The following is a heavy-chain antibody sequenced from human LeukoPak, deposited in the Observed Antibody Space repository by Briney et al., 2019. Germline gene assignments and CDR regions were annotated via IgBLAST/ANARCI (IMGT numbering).Heavy chain of an antibody. CDR3: ARGVDGDYRYYYYYYMDV. V-gene: IGHV1-2*02. CDR1: GYTFTSYC. D-gene: IGHD4-17*01. CDR2: INPNSGGT. Sequence: ASVKVSCKASGYTFTSYCMHWVRQAPGQGLEWMGWINPNSGGTNYAQKFQGRVTMTRDTSISTAYMELSRLRSDDTAVYYCARGVDGDYRYYYYYYMDVWGKGTTVTVSS. J-gene: IGHJ6*03.